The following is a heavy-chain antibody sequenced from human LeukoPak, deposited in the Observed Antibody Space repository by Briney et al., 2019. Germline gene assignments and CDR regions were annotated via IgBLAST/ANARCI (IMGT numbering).Heavy chain of an antibody. J-gene: IGHJ4*02. CDR3: AKGSDNGGYYYGLFDS. CDR1: GFTFSSYA. CDR2: ITGTSTKT. Sequence: GSLRLSCAASGFTFSSYAMSWVRQAPGKGLDWVSSITGTSTKTHYADSVKGRFTISRDNSKNTLYLQMTSLRAEDTAIYYCAKGSDNGGYYYGLFDSWGQGTLVTVSS. D-gene: IGHD3-22*01. V-gene: IGHV3-23*01.